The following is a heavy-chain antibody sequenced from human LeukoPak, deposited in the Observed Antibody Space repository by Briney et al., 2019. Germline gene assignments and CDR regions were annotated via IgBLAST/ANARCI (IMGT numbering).Heavy chain of an antibody. J-gene: IGHJ3*02. CDR1: GYTFTGYY. CDR3: ARDADYYDTSTDPFDI. V-gene: IGHV1-2*04. D-gene: IGHD3-22*01. CDR2: INPNSGGT. Sequence: SVKVSCKASGYTFTGYYMHWVRQAPGQGLEWMGWINPNSGGTNYAQKFQGWVTMTRDTSLSTAYMELSRLRSDDTAVYYCARDADYYDTSTDPFDIWGQGTTVTVSS.